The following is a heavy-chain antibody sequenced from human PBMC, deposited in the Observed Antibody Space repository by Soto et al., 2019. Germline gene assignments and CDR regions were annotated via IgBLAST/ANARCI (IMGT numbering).Heavy chain of an antibody. CDR3: ARELGIAAAGIGVYYY. J-gene: IGHJ4*02. Sequence: SVKVSCKASGGTFSSYAISWVRQAPGQGLEWMGGIIPIFGTANYAQKFQGRVTITADESTSTAYMELSSLRSEDTAVYYCARELGIAAAGIGVYYYWGQGTLVTVSS. V-gene: IGHV1-69*13. CDR1: GGTFSSYA. CDR2: IIPIFGTA. D-gene: IGHD6-13*01.